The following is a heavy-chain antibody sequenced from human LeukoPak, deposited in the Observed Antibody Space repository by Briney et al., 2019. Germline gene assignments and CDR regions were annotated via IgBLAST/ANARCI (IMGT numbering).Heavy chain of an antibody. CDR2: IIPIFGTA. CDR3: ARVGNTVAYSSSFDDFGFDY. V-gene: IGHV1-69*05. Sequence: ASVKVSCKASGGTFSSYAISWVRQAPGQGLEWMGRIIPIFGTANYAQKFQGRVTITTDESTSTAYMEVSSLRSEDTAVYYCARVGNTVAYSSSFDDFGFDYWGQGTLVTVSS. CDR1: GGTFSSYA. D-gene: IGHD6-6*01. J-gene: IGHJ4*02.